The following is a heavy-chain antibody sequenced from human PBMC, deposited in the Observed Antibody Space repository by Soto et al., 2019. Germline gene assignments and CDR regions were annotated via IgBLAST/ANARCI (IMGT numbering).Heavy chain of an antibody. V-gene: IGHV3-74*01. CDR3: ARGDGDRHDGNGYLGRH. CDR2: IKSDGSGT. J-gene: IGHJ4*02. D-gene: IGHD5-18*01. Sequence: EVQLVESGGGLVQPGESLTLSCAASGFTFSSYWMHWVRQAPGKGLVWVSRIKSDGSGTYYADFVKGRLTISRDNAKNTLYLQMNSLRVEDTAVYFCARGDGDRHDGNGYLGRHWGQGTLVTVSS. CDR1: GFTFSSYW.